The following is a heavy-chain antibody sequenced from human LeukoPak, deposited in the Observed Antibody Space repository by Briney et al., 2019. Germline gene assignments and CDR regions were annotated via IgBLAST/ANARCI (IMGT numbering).Heavy chain of an antibody. CDR1: GFTFRSHG. CDR2: ISYDGSNK. D-gene: IGHD6-19*01. V-gene: IGHV3-30*19. Sequence: GGSLRLSCAASGFTFRSHGMHWVRQAPGKGLEWVAVISYDGSNKYYADSVKGRFTISRDNSKNTLYLQMNSLRAEDTAVYYCARDGEYRSGWLFDYWGQGTLVTVSS. J-gene: IGHJ4*02. CDR3: ARDGEYRSGWLFDY.